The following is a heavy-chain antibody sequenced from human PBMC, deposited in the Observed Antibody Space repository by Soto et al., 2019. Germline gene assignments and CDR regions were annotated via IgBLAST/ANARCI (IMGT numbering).Heavy chain of an antibody. D-gene: IGHD6-19*01. Sequence: QVQLQESGPGLVNPSETLSLTCSVSGGSVSSYYWSWVRQPAGKGLEWIGRIYISGNTNYNPSFKSRVTMSVDTSKNQVSLRLSSVTAADTAVYYCARELKPYTSGWYFTLSWGQGHLVTVSS. V-gene: IGHV4-4*07. CDR3: ARELKPYTSGWYFTLS. J-gene: IGHJ5*02. CDR2: IYISGNT. CDR1: GGSVSSYY.